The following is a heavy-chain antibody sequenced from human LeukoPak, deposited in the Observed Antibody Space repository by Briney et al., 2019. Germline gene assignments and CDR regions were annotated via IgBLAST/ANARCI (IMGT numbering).Heavy chain of an antibody. J-gene: IGHJ4*02. CDR1: GGSISSYY. CDR2: IYYSGST. CDR3: ARHAGYCSGGSCYSVYFDY. Sequence: KPSETLSLTCTVSGGSISSYYWGWIRQPPGKGLEWIGSIYYSGSTYYNPSLKSRVTISVDTSKNQFSLKLSSVTAADTAVYYCARHAGYCSGGSCYSVYFDYWGQGTLVTVSS. D-gene: IGHD2-15*01. V-gene: IGHV4-39*01.